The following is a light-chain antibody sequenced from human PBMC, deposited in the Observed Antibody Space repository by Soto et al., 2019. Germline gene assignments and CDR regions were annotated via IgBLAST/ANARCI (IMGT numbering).Light chain of an antibody. CDR2: WAS. CDR1: QSVFNNKNQL. CDR3: QQHYTTPHT. V-gene: IGKV4-1*01. J-gene: IGKJ2*01. Sequence: DIVMTQSPDSLAVSLGERVTINCKSSQSVFNNKNQLLAWYQQKPGQPPKLLIYWASTRESGVPDRFSGSGSGTDFTLTISSLQAEDVAVYYCQQHYTTPHTFGQGTKLEIQ.